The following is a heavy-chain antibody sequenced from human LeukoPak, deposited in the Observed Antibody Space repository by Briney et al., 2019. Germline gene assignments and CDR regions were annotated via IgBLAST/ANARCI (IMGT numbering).Heavy chain of an antibody. V-gene: IGHV4-59*01. D-gene: IGHD3-22*01. J-gene: IGHJ2*01. Sequence: SETLSLTCTVSGGSISSYYWSWIRQPPGKGLEWIGYIYYSGSTNYNPSLKSRVTISVDTSKNQFSLKLSSVTAADTAVYYCAISYYESSGYSLQYFNLWGRGTLVTVSS. CDR2: IYYSGST. CDR1: GGSISSYY. CDR3: AISYYESSGYSLQYFNL.